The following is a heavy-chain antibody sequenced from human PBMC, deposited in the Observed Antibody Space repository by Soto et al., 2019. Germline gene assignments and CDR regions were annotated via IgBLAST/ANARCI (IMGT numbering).Heavy chain of an antibody. CDR3: SKLEGG. CDR1: GFSFSDYY. J-gene: IGHJ4*02. D-gene: IGHD3-3*01. V-gene: IGHV3-72*01. Sequence: EEQLVESGGGLVQPGGSLTLSCAASGFSFSDYYMEWVRQAPGKGLEWVARSRNKVKSYTTDYAASVKGRFTISRDLSKNSLYLETNNLKTEDTAVYYCSKLEGGWGQGTLVTVSS. CDR2: SRNKVKSYTT.